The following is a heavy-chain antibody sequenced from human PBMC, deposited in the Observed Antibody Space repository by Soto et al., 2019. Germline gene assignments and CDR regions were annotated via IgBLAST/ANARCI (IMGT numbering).Heavy chain of an antibody. Sequence: QVQLQQSGPGLVKPSQTLSLTCAISGDSVSTNSATWDWIRQSPSRGLEWLGRTYYRSKWYNDPPLSLKARPTLHPDTSNPHLSPQLTSVTPADTAVYYCATLIGNSWLDSWGQGTLVTVSS. V-gene: IGHV6-1*01. J-gene: IGHJ5*01. CDR2: TYYRSKWYN. CDR1: GDSVSTNSAT. CDR3: ATLIGNSWLDS.